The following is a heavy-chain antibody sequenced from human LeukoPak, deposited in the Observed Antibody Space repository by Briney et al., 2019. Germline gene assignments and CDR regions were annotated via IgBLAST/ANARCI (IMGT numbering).Heavy chain of an antibody. Sequence: GGSLRLSCAASGFTFSSNWMCWVRQDPGKGLEWVANINQDGSVKNYVDSVKGRFTISRDNAKNSLYLQMNSLRAEDMAVYYCVVTTRSYPFDYWGQGTLVTVSS. CDR3: VVTTRSYPFDY. CDR2: INQDGSVK. V-gene: IGHV3-7*01. J-gene: IGHJ4*02. D-gene: IGHD4-23*01. CDR1: GFTFSSNW.